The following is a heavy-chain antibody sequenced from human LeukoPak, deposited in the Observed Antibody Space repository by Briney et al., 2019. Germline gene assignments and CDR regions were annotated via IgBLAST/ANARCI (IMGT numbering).Heavy chain of an antibody. D-gene: IGHD5-18*01. CDR3: ARGVVPRYSYGYFDY. J-gene: IGHJ4*02. V-gene: IGHV3-30*03. Sequence: PGGSLRLSCAASGFTVSRSYMIWARQAPGKGLEWVALISYDGSNKYYADSVKGRFTISRDNSKNTLYLQMNSLRAEDTAVYYCARGVVPRYSYGYFDYWGQGTLVTVSS. CDR1: GFTVSRSY. CDR2: ISYDGSNK.